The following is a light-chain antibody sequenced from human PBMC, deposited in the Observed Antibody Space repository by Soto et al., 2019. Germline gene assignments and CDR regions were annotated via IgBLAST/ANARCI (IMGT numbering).Light chain of an antibody. J-gene: IGLJ1*01. CDR2: EIS. CDR1: SSDVGGYNY. Sequence: QSALTQPPSASGSPGQSVTISCTGTSSDVGGYNYVSWYQQHPGKAPKLMIYEISKRPSGVPFRFSGSKSGNTASLTVFGLQAEDEADYYCSSYAGSNNFGVFGTGTKVTVL. V-gene: IGLV2-8*01. CDR3: SSYAGSNNFGV.